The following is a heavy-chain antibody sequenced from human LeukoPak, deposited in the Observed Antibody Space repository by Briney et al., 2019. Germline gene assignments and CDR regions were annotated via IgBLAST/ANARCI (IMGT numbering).Heavy chain of an antibody. J-gene: IGHJ6*04. CDR1: GFTISSYG. V-gene: IGHV3-33*01. D-gene: IGHD3-10*01. CDR2: IWYDGSNK. Sequence: GGSLRLSCAASGFTISSYGMHWVRQAPGKGLEWVAVIWYDGSNKYYPDSVKGRFTISRDNSKNTLYLQMNSLRAEDTAVYYCAVDGITMVRGVSFYYGMDVWGKGTTVTVSS. CDR3: AVDGITMVRGVSFYYGMDV.